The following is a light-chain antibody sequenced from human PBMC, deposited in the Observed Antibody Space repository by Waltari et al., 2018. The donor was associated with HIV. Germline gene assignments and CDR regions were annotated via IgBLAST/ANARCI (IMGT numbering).Light chain of an antibody. CDR1: TTAIGGYNY. CDR3: CSYTKLTTHYVL. V-gene: IGLV2-14*03. J-gene: IGLJ2*01. CDR2: GVS. Sequence: QSALTQPASVSGSPGPSITISCNGTTTAIGGYNYVSWYQRHPDKAPKPIIFGVSNRPSVLSSRFSGSKSGNTASLTISGLQAEDEADYYCCSYTKLTTHYVLFGGGTKLTVL.